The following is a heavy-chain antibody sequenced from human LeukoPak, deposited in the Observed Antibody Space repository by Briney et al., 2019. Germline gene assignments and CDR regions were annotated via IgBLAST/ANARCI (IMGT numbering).Heavy chain of an antibody. Sequence: SETLSLTCNVSGVSISTHYWSWIRQSPGKGLEWIGYIYHNGITNYNPSLKSRVPISIDTSKNEFSLKLTSVIAADTAVYFCAREANYYGSGSYFEGTFDYWGQGSLVTVSS. D-gene: IGHD3-10*01. CDR1: GVSISTHY. CDR3: AREANYYGSGSYFEGTFDY. V-gene: IGHV4-59*11. J-gene: IGHJ4*02. CDR2: IYHNGIT.